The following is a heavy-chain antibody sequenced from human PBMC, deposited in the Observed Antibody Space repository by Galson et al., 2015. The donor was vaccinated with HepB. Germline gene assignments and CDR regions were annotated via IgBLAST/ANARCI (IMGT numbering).Heavy chain of an antibody. D-gene: IGHD1-1*01. CDR1: GDSVSSNSAA. CDR3: ARDVTTSLWGGTYYFDY. Sequence: CAISGDSVSSNSAAWNWIRQSPSRGLEWLGRTYYRSKWYNDYAVSVKSRITINPDTSKNQSSLQLNSVTPEDTAVYYCARDVTTSLWGGTYYFDYWGQGTLVTVSS. J-gene: IGHJ4*02. V-gene: IGHV6-1*01. CDR2: TYYRSKWYN.